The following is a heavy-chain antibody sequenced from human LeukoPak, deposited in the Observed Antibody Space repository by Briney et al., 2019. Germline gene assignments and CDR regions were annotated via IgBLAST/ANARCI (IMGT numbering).Heavy chain of an antibody. Sequence: GGSLRLSCAASEFSFSSYAVHWVRQAPGKGLEWVAVISFDELNIYYGDSVKGRFTISRDNSKDTSYLQMNNLRDDDTAVYYCARGPDVSYFDNWGQGTLVSVSS. D-gene: IGHD3-10*02. J-gene: IGHJ4*02. CDR1: EFSFSSYA. V-gene: IGHV3-30-3*01. CDR2: ISFDELNI. CDR3: ARGPDVSYFDN.